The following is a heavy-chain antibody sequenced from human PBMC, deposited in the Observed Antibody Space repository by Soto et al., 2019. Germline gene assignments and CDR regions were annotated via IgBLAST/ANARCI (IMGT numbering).Heavy chain of an antibody. Sequence: ASVKVSCKASGGTFSSYAISWVRQAPGQGLEWMGGIIPIFGTANYAQKFQGRVTITADESTSTAYMELSSLRSEDTAVYYCARVQVTVTPTKTYYYGMDVWGQGTTVTVSS. CDR3: ARVQVTVTPTKTYYYGMDV. D-gene: IGHD4-4*01. V-gene: IGHV1-69*13. CDR1: GGTFSSYA. CDR2: IIPIFGTA. J-gene: IGHJ6*02.